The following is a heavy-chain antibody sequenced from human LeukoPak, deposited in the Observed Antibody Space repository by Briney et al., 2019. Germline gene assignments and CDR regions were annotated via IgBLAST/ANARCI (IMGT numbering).Heavy chain of an antibody. CDR2: IYYSGST. CDR3: ARFGEYCSSTSCRTTYYFDY. Sequence: SETLSLTGTVAGGSISSGGYYWSWIRQHPGKGLEWIGYIYYSGSTYYNPSLKSRVTISVDTSKNQFFLKLSSVTAADTAVYYCARFGEYCSSTSCRTTYYFDYWGQGTLVTVSS. V-gene: IGHV4-31*03. J-gene: IGHJ4*02. CDR1: GGSISSGGYY. D-gene: IGHD2-2*01.